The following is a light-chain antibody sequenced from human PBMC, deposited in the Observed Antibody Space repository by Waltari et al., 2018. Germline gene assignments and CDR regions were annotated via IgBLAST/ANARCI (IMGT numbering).Light chain of an antibody. J-gene: IGLJ2*01. CDR2: KDS. CDR3: HAAADNNWF. V-gene: IGLV3-27*01. Sequence: YDLAQPFSVSVSPGQTATITCSGDVLAEKYVRWFQQRPGQAPTWIPYKDSERPPGIPERFSGTSSGSTVTLTIRGALLEDEPAYHCHAAADNNWFFGGGTKQTVL. CDR1: VLAEKY.